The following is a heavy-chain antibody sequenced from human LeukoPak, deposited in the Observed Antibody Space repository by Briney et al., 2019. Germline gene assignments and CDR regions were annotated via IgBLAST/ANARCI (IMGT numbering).Heavy chain of an antibody. CDR1: GYTFTSYG. V-gene: IGHV1-18*01. Sequence: ASVKVSCKASGYTFTSYGISWVRQAPGQGLEWMGWVSNYNGRTHYAQKLQGRVTMTTDPSTSTAYMELRSLRSDDTAIYYCARDFYESGSGSNYDVFDYWGQGTLVTVSS. D-gene: IGHD3-10*01. J-gene: IGHJ4*02. CDR3: ARDFYESGSGSNYDVFDY. CDR2: VSNYNGRT.